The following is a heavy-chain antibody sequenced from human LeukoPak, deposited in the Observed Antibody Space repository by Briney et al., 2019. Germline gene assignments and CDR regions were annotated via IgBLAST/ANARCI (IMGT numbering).Heavy chain of an antibody. CDR1: GGSFSGYY. Sequence: PSETLSLTCAVYGGSFSGYYWSWICQPPGKGLEWIGEINHSGSTNYNPSLKSRVTISVDTSKNQFSLKLSSVTAADTAVYYCARGDGSSGWPYYYYGMDVWGQGTTVTVSS. D-gene: IGHD6-19*01. CDR3: ARGDGSSGWPYYYYGMDV. CDR2: INHSGST. V-gene: IGHV4-34*01. J-gene: IGHJ6*02.